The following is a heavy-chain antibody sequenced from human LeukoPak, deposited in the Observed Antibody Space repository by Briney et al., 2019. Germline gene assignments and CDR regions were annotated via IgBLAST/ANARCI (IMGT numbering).Heavy chain of an antibody. Sequence: GGSLRLSCTTSGFTFGDYGMSWFRQAPGKGLEWVGFIRSKAYGGTTEYAASVKGRFTISRDDSKSIAYLQMNSLKTEDTAVYYCTRDDYGVNTWYFDLWGRGTLVTVSS. J-gene: IGHJ2*01. CDR1: GFTFGDYG. CDR2: IRSKAYGGTT. V-gene: IGHV3-49*03. D-gene: IGHD4-23*01. CDR3: TRDDYGVNTWYFDL.